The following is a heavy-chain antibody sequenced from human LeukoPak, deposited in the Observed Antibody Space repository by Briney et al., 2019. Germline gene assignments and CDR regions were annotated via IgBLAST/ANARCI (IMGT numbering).Heavy chain of an antibody. V-gene: IGHV1-18*01. CDR3: ARVPQDTAMALSFDY. CDR2: ISAYNGNT. CDR1: GYTFTSYG. D-gene: IGHD5-18*01. J-gene: IGHJ4*02. Sequence: ASVKVSCKASGYTFTSYGISWVRQAPGQGLEWMGLISAYNGNTNYAQKLQGRVTMTTDTSTSTAYMELRSLRSDDTAVYYCARVPQDTAMALSFDYWGQGTLVTVSS.